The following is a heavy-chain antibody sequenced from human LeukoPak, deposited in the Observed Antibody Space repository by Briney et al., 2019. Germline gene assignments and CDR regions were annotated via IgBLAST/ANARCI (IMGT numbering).Heavy chain of an antibody. CDR1: GFTFRSYW. V-gene: IGHV3-74*01. D-gene: IGHD5-24*01. Sequence: GGSLRLSCAASGFTFRSYWMRWVRQAPGKGLEWVSRVIRDGSVTNYADSVKGRFTISRDYAKNTLYLQMSSLRAEDTTVYFCVRDGDDFNFDYWGQGSLVTVSS. J-gene: IGHJ4*02. CDR3: VRDGDDFNFDY. CDR2: VIRDGSVT.